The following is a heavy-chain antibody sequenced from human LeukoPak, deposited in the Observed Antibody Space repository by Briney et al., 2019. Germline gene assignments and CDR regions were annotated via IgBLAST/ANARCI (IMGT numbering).Heavy chain of an antibody. D-gene: IGHD3-10*01. CDR3: ARVGVLGVITSFDF. CDR1: GDSISSSNW. Sequence: NPSETLSLTCAVSGDSISSSNWWSWVRQSPVKGLEWIAEIYHNGSTNCKPSLKSRVTISVDKSQNQSSLELSSVSAADTAVYYCARVGVLGVITSFDFWGQGTLVTVSS. CDR2: IYHNGST. J-gene: IGHJ4*02. V-gene: IGHV4-4*02.